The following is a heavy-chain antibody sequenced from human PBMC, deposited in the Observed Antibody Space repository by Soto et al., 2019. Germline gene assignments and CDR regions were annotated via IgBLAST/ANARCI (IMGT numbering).Heavy chain of an antibody. CDR2: ISYVGST. D-gene: IGHD3-10*01. J-gene: IGHJ4*02. CDR1: SGSLSNYY. V-gene: IGHV4-59*12. CDR3: ARAIGWFGELLGGYYFDY. Sequence: SSETLSLTCTVSSGSLSNYYWSWIRQPPGKGLEWLGYISYVGSTNYNPSLKSRVTISVDASKSQFSLTLSSVTAADTAVYYCARAIGWFGELLGGYYFDYWGQGTLDTV.